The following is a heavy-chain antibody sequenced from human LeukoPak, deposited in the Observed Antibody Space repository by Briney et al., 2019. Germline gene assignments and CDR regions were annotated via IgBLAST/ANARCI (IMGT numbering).Heavy chain of an antibody. CDR1: GFTFSNHD. Sequence: GGSLRLSCAASGFTFSNHDMHWVRQATGKGLEWVSAIGTGGDTYYDASVKGRFTISRENARSSLYLQMNSLRVGDTAVCYCARGGNYFGSGTYPFPLDIWGQGTMVTVSS. V-gene: IGHV3-13*01. CDR3: ARGGNYFGSGTYPFPLDI. D-gene: IGHD3-10*01. J-gene: IGHJ3*02. CDR2: IGTGGDT.